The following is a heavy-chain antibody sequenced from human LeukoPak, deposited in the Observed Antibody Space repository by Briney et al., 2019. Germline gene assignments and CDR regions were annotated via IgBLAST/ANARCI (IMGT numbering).Heavy chain of an antibody. J-gene: IGHJ5*02. CDR2: INPNSGGT. V-gene: IGHV1-2*02. D-gene: IGHD4-17*01. Sequence: ASVKVSCKASGYTFTGYYMHWVRQAPGQGLEWMGWINPNSGGTNYAQKFQGRVTMTRDTSISTAYMELSRLRSDDTAVYYCARDPDYGDYVTQYSWFDPWGQGTLVTVSS. CDR1: GYTFTGYY. CDR3: ARDPDYGDYVTQYSWFDP.